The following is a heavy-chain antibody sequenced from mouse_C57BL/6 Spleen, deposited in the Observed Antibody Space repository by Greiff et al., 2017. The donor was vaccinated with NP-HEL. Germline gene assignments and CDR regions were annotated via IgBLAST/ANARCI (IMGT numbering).Heavy chain of an antibody. CDR3: VCGNYELTGTWFAY. V-gene: IGHV5-4*01. J-gene: IGHJ3*01. D-gene: IGHD2-1*01. Sequence: EVLLVESGGGLVKPGGSLKLSCAASGFTFSSYAMSWVRQTPGKRLEWVATISDGGSYTYYPDNVKGRFTLSRDNAKNKLYLQMSQLKSEDTAMYYCVCGNYELTGTWFAYWGQGTLVTVSA. CDR1: GFTFSSYA. CDR2: ISDGGSYT.